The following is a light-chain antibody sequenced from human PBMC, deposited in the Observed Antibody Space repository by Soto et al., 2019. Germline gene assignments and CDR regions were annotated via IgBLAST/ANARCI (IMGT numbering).Light chain of an antibody. Sequence: DIQMTQSPSSLSASVGERVTITCRASQYISSYLNWHQQKPGKAPKVLIYAASTLQSGVPSRFSGSGSGTDFTLTISNLQPEDFATYYCQQSYSNVALTFGGGTKVDI. CDR3: QQSYSNVALT. CDR1: QYISSY. CDR2: AAS. J-gene: IGKJ4*01. V-gene: IGKV1-39*01.